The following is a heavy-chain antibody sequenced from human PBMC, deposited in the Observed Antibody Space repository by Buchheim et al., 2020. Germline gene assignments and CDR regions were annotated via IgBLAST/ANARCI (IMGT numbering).Heavy chain of an antibody. Sequence: EVHLVQSGGEVKKPGESLKISCKPSGYSFTTYWIGWVRQIPGKGLEWMGIIYPDDSDTRYSPSFQGQVPISADKSVSTAYLQWNSLKASDTAIYYCARQAARYAYFDFWGQGTL. J-gene: IGHJ4*02. D-gene: IGHD2-15*01. CDR3: ARQAARYAYFDF. V-gene: IGHV5-51*01. CDR1: GYSFTTYW. CDR2: IYPDDSDT.